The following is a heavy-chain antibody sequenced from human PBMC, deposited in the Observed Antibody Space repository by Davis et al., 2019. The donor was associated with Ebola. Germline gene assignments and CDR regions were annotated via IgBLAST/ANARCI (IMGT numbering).Heavy chain of an antibody. D-gene: IGHD6-19*01. CDR1: GFTFSSYA. V-gene: IGHV3-30-3*01. CDR2: ISYDGSNK. CDR3: AKDLAVAGTGGYFDY. Sequence: GESLKISCAASGFTFSSYAMHWVRQAPGKGLEWVAVISYDGSNKYYADSVKGRFTISRDNSKNTLYLQMNSLRAEDTAVYYCAKDLAVAGTGGYFDYWGQGTLVTVSS. J-gene: IGHJ4*02.